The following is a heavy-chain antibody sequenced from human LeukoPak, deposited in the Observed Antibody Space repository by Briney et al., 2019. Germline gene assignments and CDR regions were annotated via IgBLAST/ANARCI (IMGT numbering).Heavy chain of an antibody. D-gene: IGHD7-27*01. CDR1: GYTFASYD. J-gene: IGHJ4*02. Sequence: ASVKVSCKASGYTFASYDINWVRQATGQGLEWMGWMSPKSGNTGYAQKFQGRVTMTSNTAISTAYMELSSLRSEDTAVYYCVRTPPNWGADYWGQGTLVTVSS. CDR2: MSPKSGNT. CDR3: VRTPPNWGADY. V-gene: IGHV1-8*01.